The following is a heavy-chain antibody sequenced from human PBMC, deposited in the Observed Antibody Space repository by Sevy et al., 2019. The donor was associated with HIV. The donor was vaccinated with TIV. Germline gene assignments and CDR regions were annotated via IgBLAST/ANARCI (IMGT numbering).Heavy chain of an antibody. Sequence: GESLKISCKGSGYSFANSWIGWVRQMPGKGLEYMGIIYPGDSDTRYSPSFQGQVTISADKSISTAYLQWSSLKASDSAMYYCATLRDSNNWYEFDYWGQGTLVTVSS. CDR3: ATLRDSNNWYEFDY. CDR1: GYSFANSW. J-gene: IGHJ4*02. V-gene: IGHV5-51*01. CDR2: IYPGDSDT. D-gene: IGHD6-13*01.